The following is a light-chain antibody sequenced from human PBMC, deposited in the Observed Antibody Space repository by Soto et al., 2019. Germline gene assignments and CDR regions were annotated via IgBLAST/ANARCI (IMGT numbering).Light chain of an antibody. CDR1: QDISKW. CDR2: DAS. CDR3: QQYDSFPWT. J-gene: IGKJ1*01. V-gene: IGKV1-5*01. Sequence: DIQMTQSPSTLSASVGDRVAITCRAGQDISKWLAWYQQKPGKPPKLLIYDASGLDSGVPSRFSGSGYGTEFTLTISGLQPEDFATFYCQQYDSFPWTFGPGTNVDIK.